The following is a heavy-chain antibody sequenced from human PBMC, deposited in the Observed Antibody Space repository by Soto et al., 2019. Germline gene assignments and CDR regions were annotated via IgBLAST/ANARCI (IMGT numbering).Heavy chain of an antibody. V-gene: IGHV1-46*01. D-gene: IGHD2-2*01. J-gene: IGHJ6*03. CDR2: INPNGGST. CDR3: ARYYSWYQLLDYYYYYMDV. CDR1: GYIFINHY. Sequence: GASVKVSCKASGYIFINHYIHWVRQAPGQGLEWIGIINPNGGSTNYAQKFRGRVTMARDTSTSTVYMDLSSLRSDDTAVYYCARYYSWYQLLDYYYYYMDVWGKGTTVTVSS.